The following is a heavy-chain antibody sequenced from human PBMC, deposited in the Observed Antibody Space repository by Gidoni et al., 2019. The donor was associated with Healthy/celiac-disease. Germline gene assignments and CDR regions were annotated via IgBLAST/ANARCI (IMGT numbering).Heavy chain of an antibody. D-gene: IGHD1-26*01. CDR1: GFTFSSYA. J-gene: IGHJ4*02. Sequence: EVQLLASGGGLVQSGGSPRLPCAAAGFTFSSYAMSWVRQAPGKGLEWVSAISGSGGSTYYADSVKGRFTISRDNSKNTLYLQMNSLRAEDTAVYYCGKDSIGSYHGGYWGQGTLVTVSS. V-gene: IGHV3-23*01. CDR2: ISGSGGST. CDR3: GKDSIGSYHGGY.